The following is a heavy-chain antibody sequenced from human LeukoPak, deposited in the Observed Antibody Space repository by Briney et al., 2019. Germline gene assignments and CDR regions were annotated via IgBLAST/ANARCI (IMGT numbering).Heavy chain of an antibody. CDR2: IYYSGST. V-gene: IGHV4-61*03. D-gene: IGHD3-22*01. Sequence: SETLSLTCTVSGGSFSSGSNYWSWIRQSPGKGLEWIGYIYYSGSTNYTPSLKSRVTISVDTSKNHFSLKLTSVTAADTAVYYCARDRYYYDSGSYFYFDLWGRGTLVTVSS. CDR3: ARDRYYYDSGSYFYFDL. J-gene: IGHJ2*01. CDR1: GGSFSSGSNY.